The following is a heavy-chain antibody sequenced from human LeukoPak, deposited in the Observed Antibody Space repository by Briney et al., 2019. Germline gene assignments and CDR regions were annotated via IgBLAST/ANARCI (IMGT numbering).Heavy chain of an antibody. CDR3: ARVTVAGEADY. CDR2: IYYSGST. CDR1: GGSLSSYS. J-gene: IGHJ4*02. D-gene: IGHD6-19*01. Sequence: SETLSLTCTVSGGSLSSYSWSWIRHPPGRGLEWIGYIYYSGSTSYNPSLKSRVTISVDTSKNQFSLKLSSVTAADTAVYYCARVTVAGEADYWGQGTLVTVSS. V-gene: IGHV4-59*01.